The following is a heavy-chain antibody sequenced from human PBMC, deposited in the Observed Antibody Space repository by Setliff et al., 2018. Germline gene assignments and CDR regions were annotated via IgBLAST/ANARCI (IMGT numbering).Heavy chain of an antibody. CDR1: GYTFTNSI. D-gene: IGHD2-15*01. CDR2: ISAYNGNT. Sequence: ASVKVSCKASGYTFTNSIMNWVRQAPGQGLEWMGWISAYNGNTCHAQKFQDRLSMTTDTSTSTAYMELRSLRADDTAVYYCERLVRHCTRISCQRTSEADLWGQGTQVTVSS. V-gene: IGHV1-18*04. J-gene: IGHJ5*02. CDR3: ERLVRHCTRISCQRTSEADL.